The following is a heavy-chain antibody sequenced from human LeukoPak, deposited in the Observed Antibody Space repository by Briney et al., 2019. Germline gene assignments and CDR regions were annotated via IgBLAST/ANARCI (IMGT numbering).Heavy chain of an antibody. CDR3: TSPAHDFDIWSGYYSL. D-gene: IGHD3-3*01. CDR2: IRSKTKRGET. J-gene: IGHJ4*01. CDR1: GFTFSDSV. Sequence: PGGSLRLSCYVSGFTFSDSVIHWVRHAAGKGLEWVGRIRSKTKRGETEYAASVKGRFTLSRDDSKDTAYLQMNSLKPEDTAVYYCTSPAHDFDIWSGYYSLWGHGTQVTVSS. V-gene: IGHV3-73*01.